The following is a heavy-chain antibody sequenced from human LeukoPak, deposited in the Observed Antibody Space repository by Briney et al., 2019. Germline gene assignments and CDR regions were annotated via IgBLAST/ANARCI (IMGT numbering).Heavy chain of an antibody. CDR2: INHSGST. Sequence: SETLSLTCTVYGGSFSGYYWSWIRQPPGKGLEWIGEINHSGSTNYNPSLKSRVTISVDTSKNQFSLKLSSVTAADTAVYYCARVKGYCSGGSCYVDAFDIWGQGTMVTVSS. J-gene: IGHJ3*02. CDR1: GGSFSGYY. CDR3: ARVKGYCSGGSCYVDAFDI. V-gene: IGHV4-34*01. D-gene: IGHD2-15*01.